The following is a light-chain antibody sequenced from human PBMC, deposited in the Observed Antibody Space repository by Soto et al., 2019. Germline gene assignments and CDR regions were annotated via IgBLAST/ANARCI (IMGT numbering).Light chain of an antibody. CDR1: SSDIGAYNH. V-gene: IGLV2-14*01. CDR3: ASHTTSLTWV. J-gene: IGLJ3*02. CDR2: EVS. Sequence: QSVLTQAASASGSPGQSITISCTGTSSDIGAYNHVSWYQQHPGKAPKVLIYEVSDRPSGISNRFSGSKSGNTASLTISGLQSEDEAHYYCASHTTSLTWVFGGGTKLTVL.